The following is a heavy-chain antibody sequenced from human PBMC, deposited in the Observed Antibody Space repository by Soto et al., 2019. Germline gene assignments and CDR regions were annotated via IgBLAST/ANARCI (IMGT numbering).Heavy chain of an antibody. V-gene: IGHV4-30-2*01. J-gene: IGHJ5*02. CDR2: IYHSGST. D-gene: IGHD3-22*01. Sequence: QLQLQESGSGLVKPSQTLSLTCAVSGGSISSGGYSWSWIRQPPGKGLEWIGYIYHSGSTYYNPSLKRRVSITVDRSKNQFTLKMSSVTAADTAVYYCARGDYYDSSGYLFDPWGQGTLVTVSS. CDR1: GGSISSGGYS. CDR3: ARGDYYDSSGYLFDP.